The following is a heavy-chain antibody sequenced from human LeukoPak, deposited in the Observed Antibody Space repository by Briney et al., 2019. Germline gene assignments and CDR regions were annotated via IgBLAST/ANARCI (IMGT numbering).Heavy chain of an antibody. D-gene: IGHD3-9*01. V-gene: IGHV3-23*01. CDR3: AKARDILTGRYDY. CDR2: ISGSGDST. J-gene: IGHJ4*02. CDR1: GFSFSTYG. Sequence: GGSLRLSCAASGFSFSTYGMGWVRQAPGEGLEWVSSISGSGDSTYYADSVKGRFTISRDNSKNTLYLQMNSLRAEDTAVYYCAKARDILTGRYDYWGQGTLVTVSS.